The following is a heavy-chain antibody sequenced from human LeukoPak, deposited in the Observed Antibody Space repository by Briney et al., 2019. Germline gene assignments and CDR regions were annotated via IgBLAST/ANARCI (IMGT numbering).Heavy chain of an antibody. Sequence: GGSLRLPCAASGFTFSSYGMHWVRQAPGKGLEWVAVIWYGGSNKYYADSVKGRFTISRDNSKNTLYLQMNSLRAEDTAVYYCAKGASMVRGYYYMDVWGKGTTVTVSS. CDR1: GFTFSSYG. V-gene: IGHV3-30*02. D-gene: IGHD3-10*01. CDR2: IWYGGSNK. CDR3: AKGASMVRGYYYMDV. J-gene: IGHJ6*03.